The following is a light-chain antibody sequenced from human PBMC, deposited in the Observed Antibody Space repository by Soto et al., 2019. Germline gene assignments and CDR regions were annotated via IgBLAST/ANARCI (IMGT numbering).Light chain of an antibody. CDR2: DDS. Sequence: SYELTQPPSVSVAPGQTARITWGGNNIGTKSVHWYQQKSGQAPVLLVYDDSDRPSDIPERVSGSNSGNTATLTLSRVEAGDEADYYCQVWDSSSDHVVFGGGTKLTVL. CDR1: NIGTKS. J-gene: IGLJ2*01. V-gene: IGLV3-21*02. CDR3: QVWDSSSDHVV.